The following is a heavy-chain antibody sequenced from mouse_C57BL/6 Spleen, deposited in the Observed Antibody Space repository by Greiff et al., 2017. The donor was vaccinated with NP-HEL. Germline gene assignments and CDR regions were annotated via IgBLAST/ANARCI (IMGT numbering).Heavy chain of an antibody. J-gene: IGHJ4*01. CDR2: IYPGSGST. CDR3: ARGRYDYEGYYAMDY. V-gene: IGHV1-55*01. D-gene: IGHD2-4*01. Sequence: QVQLKQSGAELVKPGASVKMSCKASGYTFTSYWITWVKQRPGQGLEWIGDIYPGSGSTNYNEKFKSKATLTVDTSSSTAYMQLSSLTSEDSAVYYCARGRYDYEGYYAMDYWGQGTSVTVSS. CDR1: GYTFTSYW.